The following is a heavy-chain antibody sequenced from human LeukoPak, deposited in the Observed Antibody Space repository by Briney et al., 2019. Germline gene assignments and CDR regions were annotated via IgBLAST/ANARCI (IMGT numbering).Heavy chain of an antibody. CDR3: ARDRALQENWFDP. J-gene: IGHJ5*02. CDR1: GGSISSYY. V-gene: IGHV3-66*01. Sequence: SSETLSLTCTVSGGSISSYYMSWVRQAPGKGLEWVSIIYSDGSKYYADSVKGRFAISRDNSKNTLYLQMNSLRVEDTAVYYCARDRALQENWFDPWGQGTLVTVSS. CDR2: IYSDGSK. D-gene: IGHD3-10*01.